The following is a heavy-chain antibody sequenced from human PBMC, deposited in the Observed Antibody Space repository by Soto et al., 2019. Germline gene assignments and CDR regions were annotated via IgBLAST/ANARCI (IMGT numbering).Heavy chain of an antibody. V-gene: IGHV3-23*01. CDR2: SSGSGDET. CDR1: GFTVGSYA. J-gene: IGHJ4*01. Sequence: PGGSLRLSCAASGFTVGSYAMTWVRQAPGKGLEWVSGSSGSGDETYYADSVKGRFTVSRDNSKNTLYLQMNSLRAEDTALYYCATRLAATVVTLRLLYWGHGTLVTVSS. D-gene: IGHD6-25*01. CDR3: ATRLAATVVTLRLLY.